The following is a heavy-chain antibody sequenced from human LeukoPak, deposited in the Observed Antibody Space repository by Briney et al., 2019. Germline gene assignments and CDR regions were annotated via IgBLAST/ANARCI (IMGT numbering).Heavy chain of an antibody. D-gene: IGHD6-19*01. CDR3: ARGAPSSGWYSY. CDR1: GGTFSSYA. CDR2: IIPILGIA. Sequence: GASVKVSCKASGGTFSSYAISWVRQAPGQGLEWMGRIIPILGIANYAQKFQGRVTITADKATSAAYMELSSLRSEDTAVYYCARGAPSSGWYSYWGQGTLVTVSS. J-gene: IGHJ4*02. V-gene: IGHV1-69*04.